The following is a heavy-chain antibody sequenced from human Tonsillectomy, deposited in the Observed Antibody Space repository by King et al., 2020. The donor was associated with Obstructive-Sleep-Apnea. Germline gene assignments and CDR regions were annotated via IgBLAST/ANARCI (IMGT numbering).Heavy chain of an antibody. V-gene: IGHV7-4-1*02. CDR1: GYTITTYA. Sequence: QLVQSGSELKKPGASVKVSCQASGYTITTYAMHWVRQSPGQGLEWMGWISTNTGNPTYAQGFTGRFVFSLDTSVSTAYLQISNLKAEDTAVYFCARMGGGIKWSFDYWGQGTPVTVSS. CDR2: ISTNTGNP. CDR3: ARMGGGIKWSFDY. D-gene: IGHD3-16*01. J-gene: IGHJ4*02.